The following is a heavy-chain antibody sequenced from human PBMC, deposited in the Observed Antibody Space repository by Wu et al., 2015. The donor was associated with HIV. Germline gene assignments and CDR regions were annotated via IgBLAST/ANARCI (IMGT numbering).Heavy chain of an antibody. Sequence: QVQLVQSGTEVKESGASLKVSCKASGYVFKTYGISWLRQAPGQGLEWMGWISGYNGNTNYAQNLQGRVTMTADTSTNTVYMELRSLRSDDTAVYYCVRDSTEDRPNWFDPWGQEPWSSS. CDR3: VRDSTEDRPNWFDP. CDR1: GYVFKTYG. J-gene: IGHJ5*02. CDR2: ISGYNGNT. V-gene: IGHV1-18*01. D-gene: IGHD6-6*01.